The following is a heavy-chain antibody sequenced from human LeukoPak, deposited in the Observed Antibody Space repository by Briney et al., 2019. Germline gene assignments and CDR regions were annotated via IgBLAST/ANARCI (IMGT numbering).Heavy chain of an antibody. J-gene: IGHJ6*02. D-gene: IGHD3-10*01. V-gene: IGHV3-53*01. CDR2: ICTGGST. CDR1: GXTVSNYY. Sequence: GGSLRLSCAASGXTVSNYYVNWVRQAPGKGLEWVSVICTGGSTYYADSVKGRFTISRDNSKSTLYLQMNSLRAEDTAVYYCARTPPHYYGPRDGMDVWGQGTTVTVSS. CDR3: ARTPPHYYGPRDGMDV.